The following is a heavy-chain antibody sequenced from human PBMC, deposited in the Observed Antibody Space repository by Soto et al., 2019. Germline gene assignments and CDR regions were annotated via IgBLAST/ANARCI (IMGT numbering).Heavy chain of an antibody. CDR1: GFTFGNYA. CDR3: AKSLVTPSDAFDL. CDR2: ISDPGTST. V-gene: IGHV3-23*01. D-gene: IGHD2-21*02. J-gene: IGHJ3*01. Sequence: LRLSCAASGFTFGNYAMNWVRQAPGKGLEWISSISDPGTSTYYANSVKGRFSMSRDNSKNTLFLQMNRLRADDTAVYFCAKSLVTPSDAFDLWGRGTLVTVS.